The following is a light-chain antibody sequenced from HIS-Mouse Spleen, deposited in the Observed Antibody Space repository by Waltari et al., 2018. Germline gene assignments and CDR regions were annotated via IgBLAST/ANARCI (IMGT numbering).Light chain of an antibody. V-gene: IGLV1-47*01. CDR1: SSNIGSNY. CDR3: AAWDDSLSGPV. CDR2: RNN. J-gene: IGLJ3*02. Sequence: QSVLTQPPSASGTPGQRVTISCSGSSSNIGSNYVYWYQQLPGTAPKLLNDRNNLRPQGVPDRFSGSKSGTSASLAISGLRSEDEADYYCAAWDDSLSGPVFGGGTKLTVL.